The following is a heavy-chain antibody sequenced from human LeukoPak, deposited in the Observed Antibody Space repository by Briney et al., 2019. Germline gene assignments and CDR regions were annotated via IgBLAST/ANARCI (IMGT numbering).Heavy chain of an antibody. CDR3: STDLPLLSTLFDN. CDR2: IKSKTDGGTT. V-gene: IGHV3-15*01. J-gene: IGHJ4*02. Sequence: GGSLRLSCAASGFTFSNAWMSWVRQAPGKGLEWVGRIKSKTDGGTTDYAAPMKGRFTISRDDSKNTLYLQMNSLKTEDTAVYYCSTDLPLLSTLFDNWGQGTLVTVSS. CDR1: GFTFSNAW. D-gene: IGHD2/OR15-2a*01.